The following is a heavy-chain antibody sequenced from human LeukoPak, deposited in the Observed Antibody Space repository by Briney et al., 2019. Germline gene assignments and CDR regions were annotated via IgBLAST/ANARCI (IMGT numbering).Heavy chain of an antibody. Sequence: GGSLRLSCAASGFTFDDYAMHWVRQAPGKGLVWVSRINSDGSSTSYADSVKGRFTISRDNSKNTLYLQMNSLRAEDTAVYYCAKEYSGSFSPFPSYFDYWGQGILVTVSS. V-gene: IGHV3-74*01. D-gene: IGHD1-26*01. CDR1: GFTFDDYA. CDR2: INSDGSST. J-gene: IGHJ4*02. CDR3: AKEYSGSFSPFPSYFDY.